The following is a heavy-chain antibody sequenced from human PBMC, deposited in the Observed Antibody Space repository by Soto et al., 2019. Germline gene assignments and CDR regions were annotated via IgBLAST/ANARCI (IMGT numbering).Heavy chain of an antibody. CDR3: AHRLYAYVWVTNWFDP. V-gene: IGHV2-5*01. Sequence: QITLKESGPTLVKPTQTLTLTCTFSGFSLSTSGVGVGWIRQPPGKALEWLALIYWYDDKRYSPSLKSRLPITKVTTKNQVVLTTTNLDPADTATYYWAHRLYAYVWVTNWFDPWGQGTLVTVSS. D-gene: IGHD3-16*01. CDR1: GFSLSTSGVG. J-gene: IGHJ5*02. CDR2: IYWYDDK.